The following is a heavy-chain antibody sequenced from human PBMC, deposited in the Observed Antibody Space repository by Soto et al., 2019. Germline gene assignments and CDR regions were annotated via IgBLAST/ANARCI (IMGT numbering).Heavy chain of an antibody. J-gene: IGHJ4*02. CDR1: GYTFTSYG. V-gene: IGHV1-18*01. D-gene: IGHD1-1*01. CDR2: ISAYTGNT. Sequence: ASVKVSCKASGYTFTSYGISWVRQAPGQGLEWMGWISAYTGNTNYAQNLQGRVTLTTDTSTSIAYMELSSLRSEDTAVYYCAREKGSTGTFDYWGQGTLVTVSS. CDR3: AREKGSTGTFDY.